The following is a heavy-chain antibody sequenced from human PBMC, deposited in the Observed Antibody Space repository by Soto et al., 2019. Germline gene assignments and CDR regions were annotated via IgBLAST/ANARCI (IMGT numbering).Heavy chain of an antibody. J-gene: IGHJ4*02. D-gene: IGHD3-3*01. CDR3: ALTYYDLCSGYWGPDY. CDR2: ISYDGSNK. CDR1: GFTCSSYA. V-gene: IGHV3-30-3*01. Sequence: QVQLGESGGVVVQPGRSLRLSCAASGFTCSSYAIHGVRQAPGKGLEWVAVISYDGSNKSYADSVKGRFTSSRDNSKNSLYLQMNSLSAEDTGVYYCALTYYDLCSGYWGPDYWGQQTLVTVSS.